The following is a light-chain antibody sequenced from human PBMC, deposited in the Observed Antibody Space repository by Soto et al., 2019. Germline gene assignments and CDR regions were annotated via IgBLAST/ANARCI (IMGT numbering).Light chain of an antibody. CDR3: QQYKDWPGGT. CDR1: QSVSSD. CDR2: DAS. Sequence: EIVMTQSPATLSVSPGRRATLSCRASQSVSSDLAWFQQKPGQAPRLLIYDASTRATGVPARFCGSGFGTVFTLTISSLQSEDFAVYYCQQYKDWPGGTFGHGTKLDIK. J-gene: IGKJ2*01. V-gene: IGKV3-15*01.